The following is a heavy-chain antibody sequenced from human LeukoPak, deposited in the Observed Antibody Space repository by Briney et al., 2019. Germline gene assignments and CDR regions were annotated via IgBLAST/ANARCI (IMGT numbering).Heavy chain of an antibody. D-gene: IGHD2-2*01. CDR2: IRYDGTNK. Sequence: PGGSLRLSCAASGFTFSSYGMHWVRQAPGKGLEWVAFIRYDGTNKYYADSVKGRFTISRDNSKNTLYLQMNSLRAEDTAVYYCAKTNQLPQQRYAEYFQHWGQGTLVTVSS. V-gene: IGHV3-30*02. CDR3: AKTNQLPQQRYAEYFQH. J-gene: IGHJ1*01. CDR1: GFTFSSYG.